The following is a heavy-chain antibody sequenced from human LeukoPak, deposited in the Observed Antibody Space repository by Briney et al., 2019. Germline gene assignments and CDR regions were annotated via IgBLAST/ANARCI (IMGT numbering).Heavy chain of an antibody. CDR1: GYTFTGYY. J-gene: IGHJ4*02. D-gene: IGHD5-12*01. V-gene: IGHV1-2*02. CDR3: ARDRDSGYDWEPMGY. CDR2: INPNSGGA. Sequence: ASVKASCKASGYTFTGYYMHWVRQAPGQGLEWMGWINPNSGGANYAQKFQGRVTMTRGTSISTAYMELSRLRSDDTAVYYCARDRDSGYDWEPMGYWGQGTLVTVSS.